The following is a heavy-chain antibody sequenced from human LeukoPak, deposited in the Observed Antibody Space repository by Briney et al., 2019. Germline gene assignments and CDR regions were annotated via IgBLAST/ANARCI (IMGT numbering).Heavy chain of an antibody. CDR2: INPNSGGT. Sequence: GASVKVSCKASGYTFTGYYMHCVRQAPGQGLAWMGWINPNSGGTNYAQKFQGRVTMTRDTSISPAYMELSRLRSDGHDVVYCSDYGSGSYYPQFDYWGQGTLVTVSS. CDR1: GYTFTGYY. J-gene: IGHJ4*02. V-gene: IGHV1-2*02. CDR3: SDYGSGSYYPQFDY. D-gene: IGHD3-10*01.